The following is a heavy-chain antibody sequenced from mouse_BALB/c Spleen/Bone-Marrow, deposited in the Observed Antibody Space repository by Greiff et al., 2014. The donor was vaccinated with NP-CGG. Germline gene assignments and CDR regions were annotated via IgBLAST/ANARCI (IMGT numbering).Heavy chain of an antibody. Sequence: QVHVKQSGAELVKPGASVKMSCKASGYTFTSYWMHWVKQRPGQGLERIGVIDPSDSYTSYNQKFKGKATLTVDTSSSTAYMQLSSLTSEDSAVYYCTRWGTTVVAYYAMDYWGQGTSVTVSS. D-gene: IGHD1-1*01. J-gene: IGHJ4*01. V-gene: IGHV1S127*01. CDR3: TRWGTTVVAYYAMDY. CDR2: IDPSDSYT. CDR1: GYTFTSYW.